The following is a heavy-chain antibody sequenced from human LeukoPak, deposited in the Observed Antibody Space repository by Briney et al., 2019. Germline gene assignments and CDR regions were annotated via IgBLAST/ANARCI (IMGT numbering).Heavy chain of an antibody. CDR3: THRRGYSYGGNYDMDV. CDR2: ISGSGGST. V-gene: IGHV3-23*01. CDR1: GFTFSSYA. Sequence: GGSLRLSCAASGFTFSSYAMSWVRQAPGKGLEWVSGISGSGGSTYYADSVKGRFTISRDNSKNTLYLQMNSLRAEDTAVYYCTHRRGYSYGGNYDMDVWGQGTTVTVSS. D-gene: IGHD5-18*01. J-gene: IGHJ6*02.